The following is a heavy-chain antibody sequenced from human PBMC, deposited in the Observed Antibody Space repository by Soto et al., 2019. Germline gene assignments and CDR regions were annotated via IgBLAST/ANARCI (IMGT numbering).Heavy chain of an antibody. CDR2: ISRSSTYI. V-gene: IGHV3-21*01. D-gene: IGHD3-3*01. J-gene: IGHJ6*03. Sequence: PGGSLSLSCAASGFTFSSYSMNWVRQAPGKGLEWVSSISRSSTYIYYADAVKGRFTISRDNAKNSLYLQMNSLIAEDTAVYYCSRPVDLWSGYYTDYYYYMDVWGKGTTVTVSS. CDR1: GFTFSSYS. CDR3: SRPVDLWSGYYTDYYYYMDV.